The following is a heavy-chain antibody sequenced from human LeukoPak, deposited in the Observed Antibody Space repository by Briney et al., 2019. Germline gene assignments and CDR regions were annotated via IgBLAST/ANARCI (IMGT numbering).Heavy chain of an antibody. J-gene: IGHJ4*02. CDR3: ARDRRCSSTSCYLSGYFDY. Sequence: SETLSLTCTVSGGSISSYYWSWIRQPAGKGLEWIGRIYTSGSTNYNPSLKSRVTMSVDTPKNQFSLKLSSVTAADTAVYYCARDRRCSSTSCYLSGYFDYWGQGTLVTVSS. D-gene: IGHD2-2*01. V-gene: IGHV4-4*07. CDR2: IYTSGST. CDR1: GGSISSYY.